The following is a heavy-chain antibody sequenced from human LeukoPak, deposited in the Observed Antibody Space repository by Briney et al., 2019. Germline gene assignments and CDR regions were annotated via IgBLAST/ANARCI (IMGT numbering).Heavy chain of an antibody. D-gene: IGHD3-3*01. J-gene: IGHJ4*02. CDR3: ARDTDFTAGNDY. V-gene: IGHV3-21*01. CDR2: ITSTSSYI. CDR1: GFTFSSYT. Sequence: GGSLRLSCAASGFTFSSYTMNWVRQAPRKGLEWVSSITSTSSYIYYADSVKGRFTISRDNAKNSLYLQMNGLRAEDTALYYCARDTDFTAGNDYWGQGTLVTVSS.